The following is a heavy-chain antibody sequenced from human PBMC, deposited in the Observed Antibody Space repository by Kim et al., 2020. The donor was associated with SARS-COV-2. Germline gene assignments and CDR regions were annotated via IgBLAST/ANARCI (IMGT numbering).Heavy chain of an antibody. J-gene: IGHJ5*02. CDR3: ARGFIAADGLGWFDH. V-gene: IGHV5-10-1*01. CDR1: GYSFTSYW. CDR2: IDPSDSYT. Sequence: GESLKISCKGSGYSFTSYWISWVRQMPGKGLEWMGRIDPSDSYTNYSPSFQGHVTISADKSISTAYLQWSSLKASDTAMYYCARGFIAADGLGWFDHWGQGTLVTVSS. D-gene: IGHD6-13*01.